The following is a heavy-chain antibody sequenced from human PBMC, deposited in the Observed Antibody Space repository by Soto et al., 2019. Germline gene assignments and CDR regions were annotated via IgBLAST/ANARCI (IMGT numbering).Heavy chain of an antibody. J-gene: IGHJ4*02. Sequence: ASVKVSCKASGYTFTSYGISWVRQAPGQGLERMGWISAYNGNTNYAQKLQGRVTMTTDTSTSTAYMELRGLRYDDTALYYCARGIAVAGTTIFDYWGQGALVTVSS. D-gene: IGHD6-19*01. V-gene: IGHV1-18*01. CDR1: GYTFTSYG. CDR2: ISAYNGNT. CDR3: ARGIAVAGTTIFDY.